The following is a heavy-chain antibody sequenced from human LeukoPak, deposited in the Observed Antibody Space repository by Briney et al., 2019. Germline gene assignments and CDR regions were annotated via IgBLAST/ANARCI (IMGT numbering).Heavy chain of an antibody. CDR1: GSTFTGYY. D-gene: IGHD5-12*01. J-gene: IGHJ4*02. V-gene: IGHV1-2*02. CDR3: ARDPSNSGYDYLSSFDY. Sequence: ASVKVSCKCSGSTFTGYYMHWARQAPGHGLGWMGWINPNDGGTNYAQKFQGRVTMTTDMTISTAYMALSRLRSDATGVYYCARDPSNSGYDYLSSFDYCGEGALVTVSS. CDR2: INPNDGGT.